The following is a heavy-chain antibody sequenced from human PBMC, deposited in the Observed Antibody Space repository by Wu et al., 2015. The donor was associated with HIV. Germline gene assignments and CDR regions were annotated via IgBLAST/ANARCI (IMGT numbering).Heavy chain of an antibody. CDR2: IIPMSGTA. CDR1: GGTFNNYG. Sequence: QVHLVQSEAEVKKPGSSMKVSCKASGGTFNNYGISWVRQAPGQGLEWMGGIIPMSGTANYAQKFQGRVTITADESTSTAYMEVSSLKSEDTAVYYCARNTDSVATSLYSLGVWGQGTVVTVSS. CDR3: ARNTDSVATSLYSLGV. D-gene: IGHD5-12*01. J-gene: IGHJ6*02. V-gene: IGHV1-69*12.